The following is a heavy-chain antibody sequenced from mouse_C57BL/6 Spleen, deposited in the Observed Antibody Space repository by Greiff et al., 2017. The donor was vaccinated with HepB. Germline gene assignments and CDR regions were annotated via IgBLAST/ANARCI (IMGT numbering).Heavy chain of an antibody. D-gene: IGHD3-2*02. CDR3: ARVDSSGPRFAY. Sequence: QVQLQQPGTELVKPGASVKLSCKASGYTFTSYWLHWVKQRPGQGLEWIGNINPSNGGTNYNEKFKSKATLTVDKSSSTAYMQLSSLTSEDSAVYYCARVDSSGPRFAYWGQGTLVTVSA. CDR1: GYTFTSYW. V-gene: IGHV1-53*01. CDR2: INPSNGGT. J-gene: IGHJ3*01.